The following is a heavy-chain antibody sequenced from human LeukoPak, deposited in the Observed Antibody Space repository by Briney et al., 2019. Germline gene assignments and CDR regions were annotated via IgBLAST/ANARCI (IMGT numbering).Heavy chain of an antibody. Sequence: SVKVSCKASGGTFSSYAISWVRQAPRQGLEWMGGIIPIFGTANYAQKFQGRVTITADESTSTAYMELSSLRSEDTAVYYCARETVGALPDDYWGQGTLVTVSS. V-gene: IGHV1-69*13. CDR2: IIPIFGTA. CDR1: GGTFSSYA. D-gene: IGHD1-26*01. CDR3: ARETVGALPDDY. J-gene: IGHJ4*02.